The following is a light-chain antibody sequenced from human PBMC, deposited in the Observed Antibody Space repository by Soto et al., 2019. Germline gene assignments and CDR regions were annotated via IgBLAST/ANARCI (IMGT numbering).Light chain of an antibody. CDR3: CSYAGSLYV. J-gene: IGLJ1*01. CDR1: SSGVGSYNV. V-gene: IGLV2-23*01. CDR2: EGS. Sequence: QSALTQPASVSGSPGQSITISCTGTSSGVGSYNVVSWYQQHPGKAPKLIIYEGSKRPSGVSNRFSGSNSGNTASLTISGLQAEDEADYYCCSYAGSLYVFGTGTKLTVL.